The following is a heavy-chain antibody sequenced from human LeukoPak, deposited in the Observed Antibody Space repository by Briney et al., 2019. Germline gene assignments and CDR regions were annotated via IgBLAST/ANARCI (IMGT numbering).Heavy chain of an antibody. CDR2: ISSSGSTI. V-gene: IGHV3-11*01. Sequence: KPGGSLRLSCAASGFTFSDYYMSWIRQAPGKGLEWVSYISSSGSTIYYADSVKGRFTISRDNSKSTLYLQMNSLRVEDTAVYYCAKIPSGYSGYERGYYFDYWGQGTLVTVSS. D-gene: IGHD5-12*01. CDR1: GFTFSDYY. CDR3: AKIPSGYSGYERGYYFDY. J-gene: IGHJ4*02.